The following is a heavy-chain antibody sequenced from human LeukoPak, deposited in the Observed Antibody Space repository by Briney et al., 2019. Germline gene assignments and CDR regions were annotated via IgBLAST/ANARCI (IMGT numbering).Heavy chain of an antibody. CDR1: GYTFTSYY. V-gene: IGHV1-8*02. Sequence: ASVKVSCKASGYTFTSYYMHWVRQAPGQGLEWMGWMNPNSGNTGYAQKFQGRVTMTRNTSISTAYMELSSLRSEDTAVYYCARGVSGRDYYYYYMDVWGKGTTVTISS. J-gene: IGHJ6*03. CDR2: MNPNSGNT. CDR3: ARGVSGRDYYYYYMDV. D-gene: IGHD3-16*01.